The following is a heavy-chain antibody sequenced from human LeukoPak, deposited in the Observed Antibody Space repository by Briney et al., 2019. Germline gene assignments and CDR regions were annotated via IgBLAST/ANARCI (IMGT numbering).Heavy chain of an antibody. CDR1: GGSISSYY. J-gene: IGHJ6*03. Sequence: SETLSLTCTVSGGSISSYYWSWIRQPPGKGLEWIGYIYYSGSTNYNPSLKSRVTISVDTSKNQFSLKLSSVNAADTAVYYCARGGHYDILTGFNYYYYYMDVWGKGTTVTISS. CDR3: ARGGHYDILTGFNYYYYYMDV. CDR2: IYYSGST. V-gene: IGHV4-59*01. D-gene: IGHD3-9*01.